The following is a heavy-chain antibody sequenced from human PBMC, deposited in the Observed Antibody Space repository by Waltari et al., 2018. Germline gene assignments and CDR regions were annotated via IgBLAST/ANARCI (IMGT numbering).Heavy chain of an antibody. CDR1: GFTVNSTY. Sequence: EVQLVESGGCLIQPGGSLRLSCAASGFTVNSTYMSWVRQAPGKGLEWVSVIYSGGSTYYADSVKGRFTISRDNSKNTLYLQMNSLRAEDTAVYYCARDQGLDAFDIWGQGTMVTVSS. J-gene: IGHJ3*02. CDR2: IYSGGST. V-gene: IGHV3-53*01. CDR3: ARDQGLDAFDI.